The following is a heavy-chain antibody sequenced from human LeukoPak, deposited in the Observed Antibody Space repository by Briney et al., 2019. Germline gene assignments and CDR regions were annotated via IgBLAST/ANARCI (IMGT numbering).Heavy chain of an antibody. J-gene: IGHJ4*02. V-gene: IGHV4-59*01. Sequence: PSETLSLTCTVSGGSISSYYWSWIRQPPGKGLEWIGYIYYSGSTNYNPSLKSRVTISVDTSKNQFSLELSSVTAADTAVYYCAGSVGATMVYDYWGQGTLVTVSS. CDR2: IYYSGST. CDR1: GGSISSYY. D-gene: IGHD1-26*01. CDR3: AGSVGATMVYDY.